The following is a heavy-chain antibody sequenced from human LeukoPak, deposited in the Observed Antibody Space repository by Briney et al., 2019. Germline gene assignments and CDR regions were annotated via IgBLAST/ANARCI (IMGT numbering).Heavy chain of an antibody. D-gene: IGHD3-22*01. CDR1: GFTFSSYA. Sequence: GRSLRLSCAASGFTFSSYAMHWVRQAPGKGLEWVAVISYDGSNKYYADSVKGRFTISRDNSKNTLYLQMISLRAEDTAVYYCAREAPYYYDSSGYLDVWGKGTTVTVSS. CDR2: ISYDGSNK. J-gene: IGHJ6*04. CDR3: AREAPYYYDSSGYLDV. V-gene: IGHV3-30-3*01.